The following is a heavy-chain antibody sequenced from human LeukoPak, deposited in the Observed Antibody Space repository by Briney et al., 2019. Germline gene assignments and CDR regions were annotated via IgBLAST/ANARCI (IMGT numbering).Heavy chain of an antibody. V-gene: IGHV4-31*03. D-gene: IGHD3-16*01. J-gene: IGHJ4*02. CDR3: ARFTEFDDYVLDY. Sequence: SETLSLTCTVSGGSISSGGYYWSWIRQHPGKGLEWIGYIYYSGSTYYNPSLKSRVTISVDTSKNQFSLKLSSVTAADTAVYYCARFTEFDDYVLDYWGQGTLVTVSS. CDR1: GGSISSGGYY. CDR2: IYYSGST.